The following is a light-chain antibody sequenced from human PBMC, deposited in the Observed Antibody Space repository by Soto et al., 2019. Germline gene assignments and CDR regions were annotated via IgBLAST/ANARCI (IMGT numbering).Light chain of an antibody. V-gene: IGLV2-8*01. CDR1: SSDVGFYNF. CDR3: ASYAGTKIFV. CDR2: EVT. Sequence: QSALTQPPSSSGSPGQSLTISCTGTSSDVGFYNFVSWYRQRPGKAPKLVIYEVTKRPSGVPDRFSGSKSGSTASLTVSGLQADDEAEYYCASYAGTKIFVFGSGTKVTVL. J-gene: IGLJ1*01.